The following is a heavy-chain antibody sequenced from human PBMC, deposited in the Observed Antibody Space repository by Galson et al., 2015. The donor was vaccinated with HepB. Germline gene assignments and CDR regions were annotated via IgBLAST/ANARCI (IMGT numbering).Heavy chain of an antibody. CDR1: GYTFTSYD. V-gene: IGHV1-8*01. CDR2: MNPNSGNT. CDR3: ASSIVGATLPYYYYYYGMDV. J-gene: IGHJ6*02. D-gene: IGHD1-26*01. Sequence: SVKVSCKASGYTFTSYDINWVRQATGQGLEWMGWMNPNSGNTGYAQKFQGRVTMTRNTSISTAYMELSSLRSEDTAVYYCASSIVGATLPYYYYYYGMDVWGQGTTVTVSS.